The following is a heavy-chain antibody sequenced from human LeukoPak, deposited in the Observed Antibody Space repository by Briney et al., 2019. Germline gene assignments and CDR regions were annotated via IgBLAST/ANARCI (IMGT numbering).Heavy chain of an antibody. CDR3: ARRILTGYYSWFDP. V-gene: IGHV4-59*08. Sequence: SETLSLTCTVSGGSISSYYWSWIRQPPGKGLEWIGYIYYSGSTNYNPSLKSRVSISVDTSKNQFSLKLSSVTAADTAVYYCARRILTGYYSWFDPWGQGTLVTVSS. J-gene: IGHJ5*02. CDR2: IYYSGST. D-gene: IGHD3-9*01. CDR1: GGSISSYY.